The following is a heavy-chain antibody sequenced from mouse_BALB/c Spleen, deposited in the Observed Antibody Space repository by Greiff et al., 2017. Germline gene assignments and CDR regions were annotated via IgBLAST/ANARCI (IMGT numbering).Heavy chain of an antibody. CDR3: ARSVRLLYAMDY. V-gene: IGHV5-17*02. CDR2: ISSGSSTI. Sequence: EVKVVESGGGLVQPGGSRKLSCAASGFTFSSFGMHWVRQAPEKGLEWVAYISSGSSTIYYADTVKGRFTISRDNPKNTLFLQMTSLRSEDTAMYYCARSVRLLYAMDYWGQGTSVTVS. J-gene: IGHJ4*01. CDR1: GFTFSSFG. D-gene: IGHD1-2*01.